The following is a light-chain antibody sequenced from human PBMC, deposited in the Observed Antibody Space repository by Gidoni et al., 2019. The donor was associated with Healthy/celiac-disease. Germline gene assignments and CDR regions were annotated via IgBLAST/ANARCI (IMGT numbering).Light chain of an antibody. CDR2: DAS. Sequence: ELVLTQSPATLSLSPGERATLSFRASQSVSSYLVWYQQKPGQAPRILIYDASNRSTGSPARFSGSGSGTDFTLTISSLEPEDVAVYYCQQRSNWPLTFGGGTKVEIK. J-gene: IGKJ4*02. CDR1: QSVSSY. V-gene: IGKV3-11*01. CDR3: QQRSNWPLT.